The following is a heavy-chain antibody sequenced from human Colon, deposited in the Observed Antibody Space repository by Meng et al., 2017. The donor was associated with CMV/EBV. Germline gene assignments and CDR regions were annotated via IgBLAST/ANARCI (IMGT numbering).Heavy chain of an antibody. J-gene: IGHJ4*02. CDR2: INPVTGDT. CDR1: GYTFNGYF. CDR3: ATFGGDFDY. V-gene: IGHV1-2*02. Sequence: QAQLVQAGVRVREPGASVKVSCKTSGYTFNGYFMHWVRQAPGQGLEWMGWINPVTGDTSYAQKFQVRVTTTRDTSISTAYMGLSSLRSADTDVYYCATFGGDFDYWGQGTLVTVSS. D-gene: IGHD3-3*01.